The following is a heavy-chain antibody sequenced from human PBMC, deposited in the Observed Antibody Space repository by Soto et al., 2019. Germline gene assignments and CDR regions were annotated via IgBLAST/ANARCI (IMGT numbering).Heavy chain of an antibody. CDR3: STRAYDTNGYYRFDP. CDR1: VESFSGHS. V-gene: IGHV4-34*01. CDR2: INHSGRV. Sequence: TLSLTFAVYVESFSGHSWTWIRPSPGKGLEWIGDINHSGRVNYSPSLKSRVTISLDTSKNQFSLTLSAVTAADTAMYYCSTRAYDTNGYYRFDPWGQGTLVTVSS. D-gene: IGHD3-22*01. J-gene: IGHJ5*01.